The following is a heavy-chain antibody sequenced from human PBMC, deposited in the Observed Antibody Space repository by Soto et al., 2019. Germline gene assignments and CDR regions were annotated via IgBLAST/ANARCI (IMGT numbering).Heavy chain of an antibody. Sequence: PGGSLRLSCAASGFTFSSYAMHWVRQAPGKGLEWVTVISYDGSNKYYADSVKGRFTISRDNFKNTLYLQMNSLRAEDTAVYYCARDPLWGTAMALWYFDLWGRGTLVTVSS. V-gene: IGHV3-30-3*01. CDR1: GFTFSSYA. CDR3: ARDPLWGTAMALWYFDL. D-gene: IGHD5-18*01. CDR2: ISYDGSNK. J-gene: IGHJ2*01.